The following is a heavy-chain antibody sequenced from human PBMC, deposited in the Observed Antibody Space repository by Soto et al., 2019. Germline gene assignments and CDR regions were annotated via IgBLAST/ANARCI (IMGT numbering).Heavy chain of an antibody. CDR1: GGTFSSYA. CDR2: IIPIFGTA. J-gene: IGHJ4*02. CDR3: ARDPSYYDFWSGHFDY. Sequence: SVKVSCKASGGTFSSYAISWVRQAPGQGLEWMGGIIPIFGTANYAQKFQGRVTITADESTSTAYMELSSLRSEDTAVYYCARDPSYYDFWSGHFDYWGQGTLVTVS. D-gene: IGHD3-3*01. V-gene: IGHV1-69*13.